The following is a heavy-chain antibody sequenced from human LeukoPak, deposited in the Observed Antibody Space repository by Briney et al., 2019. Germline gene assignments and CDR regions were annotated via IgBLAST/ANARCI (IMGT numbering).Heavy chain of an antibody. CDR2: ISSSSSYI. V-gene: IGHV3-21*01. Sequence: PGGSLRLSCAASGFTFSGYSMTWVRQAPGKGLEWVSSISSSSSYIYYADSVKGRFTISRDNAKNSLYLQMNSLRAEDTAVYYCARCAYDFWSGYYAGDSYFDYWGQGTLVTVSS. D-gene: IGHD3-3*01. CDR3: ARCAYDFWSGYYAGDSYFDY. J-gene: IGHJ4*02. CDR1: GFTFSGYS.